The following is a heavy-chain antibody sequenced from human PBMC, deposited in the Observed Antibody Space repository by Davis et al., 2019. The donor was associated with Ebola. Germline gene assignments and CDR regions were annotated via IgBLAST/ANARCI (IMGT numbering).Heavy chain of an antibody. J-gene: IGHJ2*01. Sequence: SETLSLTCTVSGGSISSYYWSWIRQPPGKGLEWIGYIYYSGSTNYNPSLKSRVTISVDTSKNQFSLKLSSVTAADTAVYYCARALGYCSSTSCSYWYFDLWGRGTLVTVSS. CDR2: IYYSGST. CDR1: GGSISSYY. D-gene: IGHD2-2*01. V-gene: IGHV4-59*08. CDR3: ARALGYCSSTSCSYWYFDL.